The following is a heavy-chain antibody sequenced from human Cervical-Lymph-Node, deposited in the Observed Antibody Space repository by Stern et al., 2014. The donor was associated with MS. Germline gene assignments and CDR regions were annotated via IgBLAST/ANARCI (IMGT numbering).Heavy chain of an antibody. CDR3: ARDLAAAPSRYYYGLDV. V-gene: IGHV4-59*01. Sequence: QVQLQESGPGLVRPSATLSLTCTVSGGSTNSYYWSWIRQPPGKGLEWLGNVDYSGSPNYNPSLTSRVAISVDTSTNQIFLELASVTAADTAVFYCARDLAAAPSRYYYGLDVWGQGTTVTVSS. D-gene: IGHD6-13*01. J-gene: IGHJ6*02. CDR2: VDYSGSP. CDR1: GGSTNSYY.